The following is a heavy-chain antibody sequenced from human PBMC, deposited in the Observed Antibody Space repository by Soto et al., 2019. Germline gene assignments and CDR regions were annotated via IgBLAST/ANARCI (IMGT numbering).Heavy chain of an antibody. J-gene: IGHJ6*03. Sequence: ASVKVSCKASGYTFTSYAMHWVRQAPGQRLEWMGWINAGNGNTKYSQKFQGRVNITRDTSASTAYMELSSLRSEDTAVYYCARYHKEEGNIVVVPAASHYYYMDVWGKGTTVTVSS. CDR1: GYTFTSYA. CDR3: ARYHKEEGNIVVVPAASHYYYMDV. CDR2: INAGNGNT. V-gene: IGHV1-3*01. D-gene: IGHD2-2*01.